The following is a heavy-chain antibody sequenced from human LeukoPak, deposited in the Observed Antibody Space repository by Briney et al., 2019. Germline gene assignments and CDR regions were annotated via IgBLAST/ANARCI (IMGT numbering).Heavy chain of an antibody. D-gene: IGHD3-3*01. J-gene: IGHJ4*02. CDR2: INPSGGST. CDR3: ARESRRRAMYYDFWSGNIDYFDY. CDR1: GYTFTSYY. Sequence: GASVKVSCKASGYTFTSYYMHWVRQAPGQGLEWMGIINPSGGSTSYAQKFQGRVTMTRDTSTSTVYMELSSLRSEDTAVYYCARESRRRAMYYDFWSGNIDYFDYWGQGTLVTVSS. V-gene: IGHV1-46*01.